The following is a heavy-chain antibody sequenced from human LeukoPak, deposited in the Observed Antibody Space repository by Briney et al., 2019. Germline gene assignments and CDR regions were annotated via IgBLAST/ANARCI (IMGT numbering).Heavy chain of an antibody. J-gene: IGHJ4*02. D-gene: IGHD6-13*01. CDR2: IYTSGST. CDR3: AGGGSSSWSTNFDY. CDR1: GVSISSYY. Sequence: NASETLSLTCTVSGVSISSYYWSWIRQPAGKGLEWIGRIYTSGSTNYNPSLKSRVTMSVDTSKNQFSLKLSSVTAADTAVYYCAGGGSSSWSTNFDYWGQGTLVTVSS. V-gene: IGHV4-4*07.